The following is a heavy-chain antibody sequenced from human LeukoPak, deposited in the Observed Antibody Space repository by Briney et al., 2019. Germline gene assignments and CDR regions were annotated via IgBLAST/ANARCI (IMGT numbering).Heavy chain of an antibody. V-gene: IGHV4-61*05. CDR1: GGSISSSSYY. D-gene: IGHD6-6*01. J-gene: IGHJ4*02. CDR2: IYYSGST. CDR3: ARSSIAAPNGFDY. Sequence: SETLSLTCTVSGGSISSSSYYWGWIRQPPGKGLEWIGYIYYSGSTNYNPSLKSRVTISVDTSKNQFSLKLSSVTAADTAVYYCARSSIAAPNGFDYWGQGTLVTVPS.